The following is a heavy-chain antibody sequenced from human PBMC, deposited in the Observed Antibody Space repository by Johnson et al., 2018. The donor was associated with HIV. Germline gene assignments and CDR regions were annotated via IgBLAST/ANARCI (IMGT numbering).Heavy chain of an antibody. J-gene: IGHJ3*02. V-gene: IGHV3-11*04. CDR3: AGSFSSLDAFDI. CDR2: ISSSGTTI. D-gene: IGHD2-2*01. Sequence: IRQAPGKGLEWVSYISSSGTTIYYADSVKGRFTISRDNAKNSLYLQMNSLRAEDTAVYYCAGSFSSLDAFDIWGPGTMVAVSS.